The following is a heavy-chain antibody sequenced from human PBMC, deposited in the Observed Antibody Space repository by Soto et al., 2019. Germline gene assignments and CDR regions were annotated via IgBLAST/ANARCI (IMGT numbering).Heavy chain of an antibody. D-gene: IGHD3-16*01. CDR3: ARDARNDYIWGSYAPGAFDI. J-gene: IGHJ3*02. Sequence: GGSLRLSCAASGFTVSSNYMSWVRQAPGKGLEWVSVIYSGGSTYYADSVKGRFTISRDNSKNTLYLQMNSLRAEDTAVYYCARDARNDYIWGSYAPGAFDIWGQGTMVTVSS. V-gene: IGHV3-66*01. CDR1: GFTVSSNY. CDR2: IYSGGST.